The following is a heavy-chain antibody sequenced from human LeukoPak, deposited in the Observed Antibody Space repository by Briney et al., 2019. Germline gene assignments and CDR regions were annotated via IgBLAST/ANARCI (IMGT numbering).Heavy chain of an antibody. J-gene: IGHJ4*02. CDR3: ARHKRKDDSSGSLYYFDY. CDR1: GGSISSYY. D-gene: IGHD3-22*01. Sequence: PSETLSLTCTVSGGSISSYYWSWIRQPPGKGLEWIGYIYTSGSTNYNPSLKSRVTISVDTSKNQFSLKLSSVTAADTAVYYCARHKRKDDSSGSLYYFDYWGQGTLVTVSS. CDR2: IYTSGST. V-gene: IGHV4-4*09.